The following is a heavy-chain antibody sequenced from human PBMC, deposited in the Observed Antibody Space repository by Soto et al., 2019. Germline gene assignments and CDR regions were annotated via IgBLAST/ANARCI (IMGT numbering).Heavy chain of an antibody. CDR2: IFWDDDK. D-gene: IGHD5-12*01. CDR1: EFSLTTRGVA. J-gene: IGHJ4*02. CDR3: AHRSRGYAYYFDQ. V-gene: IGHV2-5*02. Sequence: QITLKESGPALVRPTQTLTLTCSVSEFSLTTRGVAVGWIRQPPGKALEWLALIFWDDDKWYSPSLRSRLTITEDTSKNQVVLTMTNMDPVDTATYYCAHRSRGYAYYFDQWGQGTLVTVSS.